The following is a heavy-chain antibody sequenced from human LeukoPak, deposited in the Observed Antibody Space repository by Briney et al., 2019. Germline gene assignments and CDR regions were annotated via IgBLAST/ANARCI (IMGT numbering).Heavy chain of an antibody. V-gene: IGHV1-46*01. J-gene: IGHJ6*02. Sequence: EASVKVSCKASGYTFTNYYMHWVRQAPGQGLEWMGIINPSGGSTSYAQKFQGRVTMTRDTSTSTVYMELSSLRSEDTAVYYCARDQDCSSTSCYHSYYYYYGMDVWGQGTTVAVSS. CDR1: GYTFTNYY. CDR2: INPSGGST. CDR3: ARDQDCSSTSCYHSYYYYYGMDV. D-gene: IGHD2-2*01.